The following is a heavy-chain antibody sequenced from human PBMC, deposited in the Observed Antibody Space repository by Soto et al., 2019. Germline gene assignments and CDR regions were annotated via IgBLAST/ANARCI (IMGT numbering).Heavy chain of an antibody. CDR1: GYTFTSYD. V-gene: IGHV1-8*01. CDR2: VNPNSGNT. J-gene: IGHJ5*02. Sequence: EASVKVSCKASGYTFTSYDINWVRQATGQGLEWMGWVNPNSGNTDYAQKFQGRVTMTRNTSISTAYMELNSLRAEDTAVYYCARHPERIAQIGWFDPWGQGTLVTVSS. CDR3: ARHPERIAQIGWFDP. D-gene: IGHD6-13*01.